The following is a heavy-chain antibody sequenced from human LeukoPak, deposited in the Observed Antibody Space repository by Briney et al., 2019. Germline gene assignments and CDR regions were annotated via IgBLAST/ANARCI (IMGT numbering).Heavy chain of an antibody. CDR2: IYHSGST. CDR3: AARGGIVGALDAFDI. D-gene: IGHD1-26*01. V-gene: IGHV4-4*02. J-gene: IGHJ3*02. CDR1: GGSISSSNW. Sequence: PSGTLSLTCAVSGGSISSSNWWSWVRQPPGKGLEWIGEIYHSGSTNYNPSLKSRVTISVDTSKNQFSLKLSSVTAADTAVYYCAARGGIVGALDAFDIWGQGTMVTVSS.